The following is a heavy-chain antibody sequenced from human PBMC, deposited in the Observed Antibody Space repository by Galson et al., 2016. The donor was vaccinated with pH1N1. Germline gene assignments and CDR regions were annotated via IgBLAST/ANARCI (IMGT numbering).Heavy chain of an antibody. Sequence: SCAASGFTLSDYYMNWIRETPERGLEWLSSIGSSGNVAYADSVKGRFTISRDNAQNSLLLQMGSLRVDDTALYYCAREWGIGAAGPLDSWGQGALVIVSS. D-gene: IGHD6-13*01. J-gene: IGHJ4*02. CDR3: AREWGIGAAGPLDS. CDR2: IGSSGNV. CDR1: GFTLSDYY. V-gene: IGHV3-11*01.